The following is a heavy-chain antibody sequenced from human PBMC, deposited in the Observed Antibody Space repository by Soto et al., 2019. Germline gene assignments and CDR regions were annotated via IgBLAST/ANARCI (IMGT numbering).Heavy chain of an antibody. J-gene: IGHJ5*02. D-gene: IGHD1-1*01. V-gene: IGHV3-30*18. CDR2: MLYDGTNI. Sequence: QVQLVESGGGVVQPGRSLRLSCAASGFSFSTFGMHWFRQAPGKGLEWLAGMLYDGTNIHYADSVKGRFTISRDSSKNTGYLEMNNLRAEDTAVYFCAKDDGTGSWGQGTLVTVSS. CDR1: GFSFSTFG. CDR3: AKDDGTGS.